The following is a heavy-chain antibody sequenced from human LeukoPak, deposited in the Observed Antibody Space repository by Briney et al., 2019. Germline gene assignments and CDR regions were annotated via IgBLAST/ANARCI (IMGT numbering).Heavy chain of an antibody. CDR3: ARGPSIAVDY. J-gene: IGHJ4*02. CDR2: INPNSGGT. V-gene: IGHV1-2*02. D-gene: IGHD6-6*01. Sequence: ASVKLSCTASGYTFTGYYMHWVRQAPGQGLEGMGWINPNSGGTNYAQKFQGRVTMTRDTSISTAYMELSRLRSDDTAVYYCARGPSIAVDYWGQGTLVTVSS. CDR1: GYTFTGYY.